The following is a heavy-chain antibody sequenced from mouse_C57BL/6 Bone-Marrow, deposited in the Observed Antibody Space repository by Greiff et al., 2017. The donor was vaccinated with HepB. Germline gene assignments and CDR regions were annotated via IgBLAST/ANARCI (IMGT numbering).Heavy chain of an antibody. CDR1: GFSLTSYG. Sequence: VKLVESGPGLVQPSQCLSISCTVSGFSLTSYGVPWVRQSPGKGLEWLGVIWRGGSTDYNAAFMSRLSITKDNSKSQVFFKMNSLQADDTAIYYCAKADYDGVYYYAMDYGGQGTSVTVSS. D-gene: IGHD2-4*01. V-gene: IGHV2-5*01. CDR2: IWRGGST. J-gene: IGHJ4*01. CDR3: AKADYDGVYYYAMDY.